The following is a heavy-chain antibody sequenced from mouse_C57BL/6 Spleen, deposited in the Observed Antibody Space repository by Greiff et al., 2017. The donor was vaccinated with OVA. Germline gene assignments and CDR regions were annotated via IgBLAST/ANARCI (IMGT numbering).Heavy chain of an antibody. V-gene: IGHV1-80*01. Sequence: QVQLQQSGAELVKPGASVKISCKASGYAFSSYWMNWVKQRPGKGLEWIGKIYPGDGDTNYNGKFKGKATLTADKSSSTAYMQLSSLTSEDSAVYFCARSYGSSLYYAMDYWGQGTSVTVSS. D-gene: IGHD1-1*01. CDR3: ARSYGSSLYYAMDY. J-gene: IGHJ4*01. CDR1: GYAFSSYW. CDR2: IYPGDGDT.